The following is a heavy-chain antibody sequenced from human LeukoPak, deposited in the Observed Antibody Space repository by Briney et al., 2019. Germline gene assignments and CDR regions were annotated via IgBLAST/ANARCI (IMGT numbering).Heavy chain of an antibody. J-gene: IGHJ3*02. Sequence: GASVKVSCKASGYTFISYDINWVRQATGQGLEWVGWMNPNSGNTAFAQKFQGRVTMTRNTSISTAYMELSSLRSEDTAMYYCATPAPPTSREKLVDTGAFHIWGQGTVVTVSS. CDR2: MNPNSGNT. CDR3: ATPAPPTSREKLVDTGAFHI. CDR1: GYTFISYD. V-gene: IGHV1-8*01. D-gene: IGHD5-18*01.